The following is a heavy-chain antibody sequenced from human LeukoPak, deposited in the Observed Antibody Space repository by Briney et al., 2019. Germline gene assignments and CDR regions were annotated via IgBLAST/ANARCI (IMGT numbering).Heavy chain of an antibody. V-gene: IGHV1-46*01. CDR1: GYTFTSYY. D-gene: IGHD2-21*02. CDR2: INPSGGST. CDR3: ARVEAYCGGDCYPHFDY. Sequence: ASVKVSCKASGYTFTSYYMHWVRQAPGQGLEWMGIINPSGGSTSYAQKFHGKVTMTRDTSTSTVYMELSSLRSEDTAVYYCARVEAYCGGDCYPHFDYWGQGTLVTASS. J-gene: IGHJ4*02.